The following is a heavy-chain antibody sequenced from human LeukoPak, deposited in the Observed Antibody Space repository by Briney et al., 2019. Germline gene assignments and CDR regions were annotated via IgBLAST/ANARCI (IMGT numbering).Heavy chain of an antibody. V-gene: IGHV4-59*08. D-gene: IGHD5-18*01. CDR1: GGSISSYY. CDR2: IYYSGST. CDR3: ARHDGAMGHGMDV. Sequence: SETLSLTCTVSGGSISSYYWSWIRQPPGKGLEWIGYIYYSGSTNYNPSLTSRVTISVDTSKNQFSLKLSSVTAADTAVYYCARHDGAMGHGMDVWGQGTTVTVSS. J-gene: IGHJ6*02.